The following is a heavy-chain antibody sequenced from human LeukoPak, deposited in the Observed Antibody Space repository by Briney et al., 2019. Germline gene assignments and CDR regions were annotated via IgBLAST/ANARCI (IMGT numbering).Heavy chain of an antibody. J-gene: IGHJ6*03. V-gene: IGHV1-69*01. Sequence: ASVKVSCKASGGTFSSYAISWVRQAPGQGLEWMGGIIPIFGTANYAQKFQGRVTITADESTSTAYMELSSLRSEDTAVYYCARGALDYDILTGYQYYYYYYMDVWGKGTTVTISS. CDR1: GGTFSSYA. CDR3: ARGALDYDILTGYQYYYYYYMDV. CDR2: IIPIFGTA. D-gene: IGHD3-9*01.